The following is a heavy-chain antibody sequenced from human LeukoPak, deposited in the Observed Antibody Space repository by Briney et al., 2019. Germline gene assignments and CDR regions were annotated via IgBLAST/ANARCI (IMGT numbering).Heavy chain of an antibody. D-gene: IGHD3-16*02. CDR1: GFTFSSYS. CDR3: ARLIGDDYVWGSYRPFDN. J-gene: IGHJ4*02. CDR2: ISSSSSYI. V-gene: IGHV3-21*01. Sequence: GGSLRLSCAASGFTFSSYSMNWVRQAPGKGLEWVSSISSSSSYIYYADSVKGRFTISRDNAKNSLYLQMNSLRAEDTAVYYCARLIGDDYVWGSYRPFDNWGQGTLVTVSS.